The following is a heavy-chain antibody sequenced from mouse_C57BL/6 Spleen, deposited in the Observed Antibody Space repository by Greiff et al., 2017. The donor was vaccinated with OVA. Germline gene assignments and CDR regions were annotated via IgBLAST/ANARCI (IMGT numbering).Heavy chain of an antibody. CDR3: AIWAITTVVARGDY. CDR1: GYTFTSYW. Sequence: VQLQQPGAELVKPGASVKVSCKASGYTFTSYWMHWVKQRPGQGLEWIGRIHPSDSDTNYNQKFKGKATLTVDNSSSTAYMQLSSLTSEDSAVYYCAIWAITTVVARGDYWGQGTTLTVSS. D-gene: IGHD1-1*01. J-gene: IGHJ2*01. CDR2: IHPSDSDT. V-gene: IGHV1-74*01.